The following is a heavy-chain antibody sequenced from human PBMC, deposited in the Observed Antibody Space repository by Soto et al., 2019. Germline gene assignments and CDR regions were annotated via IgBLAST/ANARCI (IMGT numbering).Heavy chain of an antibody. CDR1: GFNFFDHD. J-gene: IGHJ4*02. V-gene: IGHV3-23*01. CDR2: ITVGGAQK. D-gene: IGHD5-12*01. CDR3: ARMPGGGWQRFFDY. Sequence: EVKLLESGGALVQPGGSLRLSCAASGFNFFDHDMSWVRQAPGKGLEWVSSITVGGAQKDYGKSVKGRFTISRDNSNDPLFLQMDSLEGEDTAKFYRARMPGGGWQRFFDYWGQGTAVTVSS.